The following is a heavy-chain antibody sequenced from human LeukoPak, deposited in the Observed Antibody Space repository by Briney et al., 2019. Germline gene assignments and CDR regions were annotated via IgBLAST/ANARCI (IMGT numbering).Heavy chain of an antibody. J-gene: IGHJ4*02. D-gene: IGHD2-2*01. CDR3: TIRTIIGSFDY. Sequence: PGGSLRLSCAASGFIFRNAWMSWVRQAPGKGLEWVGRIKSKTDGGTTDYAAPVKGRFTISRDDSKNTLYLQMNSLKTEDTAVYYCTIRTIIGSFDYWGQGTLVTVSS. V-gene: IGHV3-15*01. CDR1: GFIFRNAW. CDR2: IKSKTDGGTT.